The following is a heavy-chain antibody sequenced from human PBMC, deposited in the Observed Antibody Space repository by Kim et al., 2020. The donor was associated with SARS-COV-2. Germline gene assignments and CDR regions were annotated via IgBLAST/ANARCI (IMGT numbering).Heavy chain of an antibody. Sequence: PSLKSRVTISVDTSKNQFSLKLSSVTAADTAVYYCAREIYSSSSGGWFDPWGQGTLVTVSS. D-gene: IGHD6-13*01. CDR3: AREIYSSSSGGWFDP. V-gene: IGHV4-59*01. J-gene: IGHJ5*02.